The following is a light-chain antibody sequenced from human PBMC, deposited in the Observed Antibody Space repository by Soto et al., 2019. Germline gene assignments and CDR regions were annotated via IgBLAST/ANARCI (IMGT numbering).Light chain of an antibody. V-gene: IGKV3-15*01. J-gene: IGKJ3*01. CDR1: ESVSTN. Sequence: EIEMTQSPATLSLAPGERVTLSCRASESVSTNLAWYQQKAGQAPRLLIYGASTRATGIPARFSGSGSGTEFTLTISSLQSEDFAVYYCHQRSNWIFAFGPGTRVD. CDR2: GAS. CDR3: HQRSNWIFA.